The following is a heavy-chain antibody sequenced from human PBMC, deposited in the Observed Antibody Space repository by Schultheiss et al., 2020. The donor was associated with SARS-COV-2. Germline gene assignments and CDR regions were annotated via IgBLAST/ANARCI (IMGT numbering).Heavy chain of an antibody. D-gene: IGHD5-18*01. CDR3: AGVRAYGFGYDAFDI. Sequence: SETLSLTCTVSGGSISSYYWSWIRQPPGKGLEWIGSIFYSGSAYYSPSLKSRFTIAVDTSKNQLSLKLSSVTAADTAVYYCAGVRAYGFGYDAFDIWGQGTMVTVSS. CDR2: IFYSGSA. V-gene: IGHV4-59*04. CDR1: GGSISSYY. J-gene: IGHJ3*02.